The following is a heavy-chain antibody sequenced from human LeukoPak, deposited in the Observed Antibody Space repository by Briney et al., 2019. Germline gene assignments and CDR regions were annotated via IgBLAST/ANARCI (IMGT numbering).Heavy chain of an antibody. CDR1: GGTFSSYA. V-gene: IGHV1-69*04. D-gene: IGHD3-22*01. Sequence: SVKVSCKASGGTFSSYAISWVRQAPGQGLEWMGRIIPILGIANYAQKFQGRVTITADKSTSTAYMELSSLRSEDTAVYYCARVGYYYDSSGYSDYWGQGTLVTVSS. J-gene: IGHJ4*02. CDR3: ARVGYYYDSSGYSDY. CDR2: IIPILGIA.